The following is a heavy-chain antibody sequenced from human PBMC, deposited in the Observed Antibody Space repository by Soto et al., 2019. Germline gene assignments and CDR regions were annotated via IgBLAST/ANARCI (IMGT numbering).Heavy chain of an antibody. Sequence: SETLSLTCTVSGGSISSGGYYWSWIRQHPGKGLEWIGYIYYSGSTYYNPSLKSRVTISVDSSKNQFSLKLSSVTAADTAVYYCARDYITMVRGVITGSLAFDIWGQGTMVTVSS. CDR1: GGSISSGGYY. J-gene: IGHJ3*02. D-gene: IGHD3-10*01. V-gene: IGHV4-31*03. CDR2: IYYSGST. CDR3: ARDYITMVRGVITGSLAFDI.